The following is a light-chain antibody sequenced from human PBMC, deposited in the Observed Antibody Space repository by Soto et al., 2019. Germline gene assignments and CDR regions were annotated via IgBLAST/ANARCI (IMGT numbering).Light chain of an antibody. Sequence: DFELSQSPAFLFASVGDRATLPCRARQGISSYLAWYQQKPGKAPKLLIYAASTMQSGVPSRFSGSGSGTDFTLTISCLQPEDFAAYYCQQYYSYPWTFGQGTKVDIK. CDR3: QQYYSYPWT. CDR2: AAS. CDR1: QGISSY. J-gene: IGKJ1*01. V-gene: IGKV1-9*01.